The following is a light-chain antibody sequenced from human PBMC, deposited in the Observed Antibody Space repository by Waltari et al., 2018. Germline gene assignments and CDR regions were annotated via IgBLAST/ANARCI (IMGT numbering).Light chain of an antibody. CDR2: DAS. V-gene: IGKV3-11*01. J-gene: IGKJ2*03. CDR3: QQRSSWPYS. CDR1: QSVGRF. Sequence: EIVLTQSPATLSLSPGEGATLSCRASQSVGRFLAWYQQKPGQAPRLLIYDASNRATGITARFSASGSGTDFTLTLSSLEPEDFAVYYCQQRSSWPYSFGQGTKLEIK.